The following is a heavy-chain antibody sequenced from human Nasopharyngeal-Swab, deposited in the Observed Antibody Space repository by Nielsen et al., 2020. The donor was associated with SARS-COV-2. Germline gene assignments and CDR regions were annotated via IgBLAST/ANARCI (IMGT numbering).Heavy chain of an antibody. CDR2: ISGSGGST. J-gene: IGHJ4*02. D-gene: IGHD4-23*01. CDR1: GFTFSSYA. V-gene: IGHV3-23*01. Sequence: GEALKISCTASGFTFSSYARSWVRQAPGKGPEWVSEISGSGGSTYYAESVKGRFTISRDNSKNTLYLQMSSLRAEDTAIYYCAKDLGVESPLWFDYWGQGTLLTVSS. CDR3: AKDLGVESPLWFDY.